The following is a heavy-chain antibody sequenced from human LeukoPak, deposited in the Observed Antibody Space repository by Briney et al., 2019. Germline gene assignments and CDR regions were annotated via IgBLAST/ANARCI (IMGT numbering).Heavy chain of an antibody. Sequence: GGSLRLSCTASGLTFSTSGFNWVRQAPGKGLEGVSSISGGGGSTYYADSVKGRFTISRDNSKNTLYLQMKSLRAEDTAVYYCAKDRFGYDTSPGEIDYWGQGTLVTVSS. J-gene: IGHJ4*02. CDR3: AKDRFGYDTSPGEIDY. CDR1: GLTFSTSG. D-gene: IGHD3-10*01. V-gene: IGHV3-23*01. CDR2: ISGGGGST.